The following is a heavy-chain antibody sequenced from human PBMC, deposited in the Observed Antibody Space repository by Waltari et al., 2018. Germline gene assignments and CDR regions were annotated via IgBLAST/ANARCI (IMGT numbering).Heavy chain of an antibody. CDR1: GYTFTGYY. V-gene: IGHV1-2*02. D-gene: IGHD3-22*01. CDR3: AREGSSGYYYDKDFQH. CDR2: INPNSGGT. Sequence: QVQLVQSGAEVKKPGASVKVSCKASGYTFTGYYMHWVRQAPGQGLEWMGWINPNSGGTNYAQKLQGRVTMTRDTSISTAYMELSRLRSDDTAVYYCAREGSSGYYYDKDFQHWGQGTLVTVSS. J-gene: IGHJ1*01.